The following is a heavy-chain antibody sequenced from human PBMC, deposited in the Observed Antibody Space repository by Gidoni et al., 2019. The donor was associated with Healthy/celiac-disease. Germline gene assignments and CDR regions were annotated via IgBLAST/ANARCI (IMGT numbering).Heavy chain of an antibody. CDR1: GGSLSSCSYY. V-gene: IGHV4-39*01. J-gene: IGHJ5*02. D-gene: IGHD6-13*01. CDR3: ARLGSGYSSSWYNWFDP. Sequence: QLQLQESGPGLVQPSAPLSLTCTVSGGSLSSCSYYLGWFRQPPGKGLEWIGGIDYSGSTYYNQSLKSRVTISVDTSKNQFSLKLSAVTAADTAVYYCARLGSGYSSSWYNWFDPWGQGTLVTVSS. CDR2: IDYSGST.